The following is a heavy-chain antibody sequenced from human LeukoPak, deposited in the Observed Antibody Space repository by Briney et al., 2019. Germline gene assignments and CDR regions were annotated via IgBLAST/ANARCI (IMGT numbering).Heavy chain of an antibody. CDR1: GGSISSYY. CDR3: ARLGNYYDSSGYYFDDALDI. D-gene: IGHD3-22*01. V-gene: IGHV4-59*08. CDR2: IYYSGST. Sequence: SETLSLTCTVYGGSISSYYWSWIRQPPGKGLEWIGYIYYSGSTNNNPSLKSRVTISVDTSKNQFSLKLNSVTAADTAVYYCARLGNYYDSSGYYFDDALDIWGQGTMVTVSS. J-gene: IGHJ3*02.